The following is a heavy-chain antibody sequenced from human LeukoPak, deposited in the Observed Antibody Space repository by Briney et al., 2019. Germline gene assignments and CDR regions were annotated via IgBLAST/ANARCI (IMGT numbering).Heavy chain of an antibody. CDR1: GGSISSSSYS. CDR2: IYYSGST. D-gene: IGHD2-2*01. CDR3: VRHILGYCGSTSCSASAFDI. V-gene: IGHV4-39*01. Sequence: PSQTLSLTCTVSGGSISSSSYSWGWVRQPPGKGLEWSGTIYYSGSTYSNPSLKSRVTISVDSSKNQPSLQLRSVTAADAAIYYCVRHILGYCGSTSCSASAFDIWAKGTGVTVSS. J-gene: IGHJ3*02.